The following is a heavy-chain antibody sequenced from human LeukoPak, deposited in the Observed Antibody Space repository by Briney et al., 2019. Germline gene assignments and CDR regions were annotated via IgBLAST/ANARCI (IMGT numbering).Heavy chain of an antibody. CDR1: AYTFTSYG. Sequence: ASVTLSSTSSAYTFTSYGISWVRQAPGQGHGWMGWISAYNGNTNYAQKLQGRVTMTTDTSTSTAYMELRSLRSEDTAVYYCARDRAAMVTAWFDHWGQGTLVTVSS. D-gene: IGHD5-18*01. CDR3: ARDRAAMVTAWFDH. J-gene: IGHJ5*02. CDR2: ISAYNGNT. V-gene: IGHV1-18*01.